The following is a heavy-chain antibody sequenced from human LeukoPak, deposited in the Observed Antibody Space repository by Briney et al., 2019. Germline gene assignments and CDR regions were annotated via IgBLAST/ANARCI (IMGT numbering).Heavy chain of an antibody. CDR1: GGSISSGSYY. V-gene: IGHV4-61*02. CDR2: IYTSGST. J-gene: IGHJ3*02. D-gene: IGHD2-2*01. CDR3: ASSVVVPAAIFSHDAFDI. Sequence: RSQTLSPTCTVSGGSISSGSYYWSWIRQPAGKGLEWIGRIYTSGSTNYNPSLKSRVTISVDTSKNQFSLKLSSVTAADTAVYYCASSVVVPAAIFSHDAFDIWGQGTMVTVSS.